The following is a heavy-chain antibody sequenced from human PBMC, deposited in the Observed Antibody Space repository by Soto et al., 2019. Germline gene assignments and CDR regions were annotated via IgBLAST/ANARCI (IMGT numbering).Heavy chain of an antibody. CDR1: VFSLSNAGLG. Sequence: QVTVKESGPVLVKPTETLTLTCTVSVFSLSNAGLGVSWIRQPPGTALEWLAHIFSNDEKSYSTSLKSRLTISKDTSKSQVVLTMTNMDPVDTATYYCASTYSTSWYWFAPWGQGTLVTVSS. D-gene: IGHD6-13*01. V-gene: IGHV2-26*04. CDR3: ASTYSTSWYWFAP. J-gene: IGHJ5*02. CDR2: IFSNDEK.